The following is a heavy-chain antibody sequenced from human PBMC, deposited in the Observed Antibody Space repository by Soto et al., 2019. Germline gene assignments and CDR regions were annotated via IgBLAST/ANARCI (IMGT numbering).Heavy chain of an antibody. J-gene: IGHJ4*02. CDR3: ARVSPPRDSSGYSRDY. V-gene: IGHV1-69*13. CDR2: IIPIFGTA. CDR1: GGTFSSYA. D-gene: IGHD3-22*01. Sequence: SLKVSCKASGGTFSSYAISWVRQAPGQGLEWMGGIIPIFGTANYAQKFQGRVTITADESTSTAYMELSSLRSEDTAVYYCARVSPPRDSSGYSRDYWGQGTLVNVSS.